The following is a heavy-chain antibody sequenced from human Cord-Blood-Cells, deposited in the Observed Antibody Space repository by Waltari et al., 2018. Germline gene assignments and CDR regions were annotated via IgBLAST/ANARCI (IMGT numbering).Heavy chain of an antibody. Sequence: QVQLVQSGAEVKKPGASVKVSCTASGSTFTCSYTPWVRQAPGQGLEWMGWINPNSGGTNYAQKFQGRVTMTRDTSISTAYMELSRLRSDDTAVYYCARDLGGTTAFDIWGQGTMVTVSS. D-gene: IGHD1-7*01. CDR2: INPNSGGT. V-gene: IGHV1-2*02. CDR3: ARDLGGTTAFDI. J-gene: IGHJ3*02. CDR1: GSTFTCSY.